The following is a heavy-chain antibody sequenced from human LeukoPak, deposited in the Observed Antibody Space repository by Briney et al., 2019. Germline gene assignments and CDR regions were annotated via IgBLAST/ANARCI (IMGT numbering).Heavy chain of an antibody. CDR2: IYYSGST. D-gene: IGHD3-22*01. V-gene: IGHV4-59*01. J-gene: IGHJ4*02. Sequence: PSETLSLTCTVPGGSISSYYWSWIRQPPGKGLEWIGYIYYSGSTNYNPSLKSRVTISVDTSKNQFSLKLSSVTAADTAVYYCARVAYDSSGYYYRLDYWGQGTLVTVSS. CDR3: ARVAYDSSGYYYRLDY. CDR1: GGSISSYY.